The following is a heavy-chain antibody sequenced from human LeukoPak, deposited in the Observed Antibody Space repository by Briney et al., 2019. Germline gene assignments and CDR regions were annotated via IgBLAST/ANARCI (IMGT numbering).Heavy chain of an antibody. D-gene: IGHD1-26*01. CDR2: IKEDGSAK. V-gene: IGHV3-7*01. Sequence: GGSLRLSCAASGFTFSSYWMSWVRQAPGKGLEWVANIKEDGSAKYYVDSVKGRFTVSRDNAKNSLYLQMNSLRDEDTAVYYCARDPTISGSYSDYWGQGTLVTVSS. CDR3: ARDPTISGSYSDY. CDR1: GFTFSSYW. J-gene: IGHJ4*02.